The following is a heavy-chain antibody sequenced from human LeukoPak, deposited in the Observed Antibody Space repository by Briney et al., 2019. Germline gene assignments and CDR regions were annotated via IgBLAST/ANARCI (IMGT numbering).Heavy chain of an antibody. CDR1: GNSFSTGTYY. J-gene: IGHJ4*02. CDR2: LYYSGSS. V-gene: IGHV4-39*01. Sequence: SETLSLTCTVSGNSFSTGTYYWGWIRQPPGKGLEWIGSLYYSGSSYYNPSLKSRVTISVDTSKTQFSLELTSVTAADTAVYHCWRAPDYWGQGILVTVSS. CDR3: WRAPDY.